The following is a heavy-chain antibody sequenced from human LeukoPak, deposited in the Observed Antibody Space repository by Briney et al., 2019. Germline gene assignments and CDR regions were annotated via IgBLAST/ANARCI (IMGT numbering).Heavy chain of an antibody. CDR2: INWNGDST. D-gene: IGHD2-15*01. CDR3: ARGIKYCSGGSCYPRDYYYYYMDV. V-gene: IGHV3-20*04. J-gene: IGHJ6*03. Sequence: PGGSLRLSCAASGFTFDDYGMSWVRHAPGKGLEWVSGINWNGDSTGYADSVKGRFTISRDNAKNSQYLQMNNLRAEDTAVYYCARGIKYCSGGSCYPRDYYYYYMDVWGKGTTVTISS. CDR1: GFTFDDYG.